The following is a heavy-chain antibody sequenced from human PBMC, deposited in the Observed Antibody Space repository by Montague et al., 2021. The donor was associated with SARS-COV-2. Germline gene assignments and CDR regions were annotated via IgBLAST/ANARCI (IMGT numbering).Heavy chain of an antibody. CDR1: RGSLRLTSYH. J-gene: IGHJ4*01. V-gene: IGHV4-39*01. Sequence: SGTLSLTCTVSRGSLRLTSYHWGWIRQPPGKGLEWIGSIYHIRSTYYDPSLESRVTMSVDNSKNQFSLMLTSVTAVDTAVYYCANFYSGSYNYWGHGSLVTVSS. CDR2: IYHIRST. D-gene: IGHD1-26*01. CDR3: ANFYSGSYNY.